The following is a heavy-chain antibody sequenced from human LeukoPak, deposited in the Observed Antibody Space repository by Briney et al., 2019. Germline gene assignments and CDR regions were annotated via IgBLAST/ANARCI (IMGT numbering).Heavy chain of an antibody. CDR1: GASISGNC. D-gene: IGHD3-9*01. J-gene: IGHJ3*02. CDR2: MFHSGST. Sequence: SETLSLTCSVSGASISGNCWSWIRQPPGKGLEFIGYMFHSGSTNYNPSLKSRVITSLDASKNQFSLKLFSVTAADTAVYYCARLGQTVTGFYSLDIWGQGTMVTVSS. V-gene: IGHV4-59*12. CDR3: ARLGQTVTGFYSLDI.